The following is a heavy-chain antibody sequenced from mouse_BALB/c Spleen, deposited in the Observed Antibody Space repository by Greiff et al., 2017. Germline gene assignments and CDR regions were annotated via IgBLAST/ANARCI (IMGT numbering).Heavy chain of an antibody. J-gene: IGHJ1*01. V-gene: IGHV1S81*02. CDR2: INPSNGGT. D-gene: IGHD6-1*01. CDR3: TGRYASYWYFDV. Sequence: VQLQQPGAELVKPGASVKLSCKASGYTFTSYYMYWVKQRPGQGLEWIGGINPSNGGTNFNEKFKSKATLTVDKSSSTAYMQLSSLTSEDSAVYYCTGRYASYWYFDVWGAGTTVTVSS. CDR1: GYTFTSYY.